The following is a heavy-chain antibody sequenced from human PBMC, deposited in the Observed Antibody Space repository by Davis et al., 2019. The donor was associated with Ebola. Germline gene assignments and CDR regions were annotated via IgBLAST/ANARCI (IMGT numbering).Heavy chain of an antibody. CDR3: ARGQFPYDSVGLGY. J-gene: IGHJ4*02. V-gene: IGHV4-61*03. CDR2: IYLGGSSGST. CDR1: GGSISSTSYY. D-gene: IGHD3-22*01. Sequence: SETLSLTCSVSGGSISSTSYYWTWMRQPPGKRLEWIGNIYLGGSSGSTNYNPSLKSRVTLFVDTSKNLFSLGLTYVTGADTAVYYCARGQFPYDSVGLGYWGQGVLVTVSS.